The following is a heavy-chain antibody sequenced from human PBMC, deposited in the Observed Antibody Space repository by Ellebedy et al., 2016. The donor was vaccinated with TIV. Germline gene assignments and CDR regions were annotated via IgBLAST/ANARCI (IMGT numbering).Heavy chain of an antibody. CDR1: GFTVSNTY. CDR2: ITDGGTT. V-gene: IGHV3-15*01. J-gene: IGHJ6*02. CDR3: TTGGISGSRWWYYGLDV. Sequence: GGSLRLSCAASGFTVSNTYMGWVRQAPGKGLEWVGRITDGGTTDYAAPVKGRFTISRVDSETTVYLQMNSLKSEDTAMYYCTTGGISGSRWWYYGLDVWGQGTTVTVSS. D-gene: IGHD1-20*01.